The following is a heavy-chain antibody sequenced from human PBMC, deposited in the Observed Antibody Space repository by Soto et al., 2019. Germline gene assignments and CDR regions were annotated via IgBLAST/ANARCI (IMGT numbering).Heavy chain of an antibody. CDR2: IYYSGST. Sequence: LSLTCTVSGGSISSYYWSWIRQPPGKGLEWIGYIYYSGSTNYNPSLKSRVTISVDTSKDQFSLKLSSVTAADTAVYYCARVNWGFWSGYIYYYGMDVWGQGTTVTVSS. V-gene: IGHV4-59*01. CDR1: GGSISSYY. CDR3: ARVNWGFWSGYIYYYGMDV. D-gene: IGHD3-3*01. J-gene: IGHJ6*02.